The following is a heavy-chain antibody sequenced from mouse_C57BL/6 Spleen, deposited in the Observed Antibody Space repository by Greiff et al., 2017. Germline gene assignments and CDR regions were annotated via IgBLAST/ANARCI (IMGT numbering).Heavy chain of an antibody. CDR3: ARYGSSYNYAMDY. J-gene: IGHJ4*01. D-gene: IGHD1-1*01. CDR2: ISSGSSTI. CDR1: GFTFSDYG. Sequence: DVHLVESGGGLVKPGGSLKLSCAASGFTFSDYGMHWVRQAPEKGLEWVAYISSGSSTIYYADTVKGRFTISRDNAKNTLFLQMTSLRSEDTAMYYCARYGSSYNYAMDYWGQGTSVTVSS. V-gene: IGHV5-17*01.